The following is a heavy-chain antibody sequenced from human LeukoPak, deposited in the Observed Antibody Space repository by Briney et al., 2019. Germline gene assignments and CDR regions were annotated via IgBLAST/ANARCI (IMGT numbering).Heavy chain of an antibody. V-gene: IGHV4-59*01. CDR2: IYYSGST. CDR1: GGSISSYY. Sequence: PSGTLSLTCTVSGGSISSYYWSWIRQPLGKGLEWIGYIYYSGSTNYNPSLKSRVTISVDTSKNQFSLKLNSVTAADTAVYYCARVSGYDWESFYDYWGQGTLVTVSS. J-gene: IGHJ4*02. D-gene: IGHD5-12*01. CDR3: ARVSGYDWESFYDY.